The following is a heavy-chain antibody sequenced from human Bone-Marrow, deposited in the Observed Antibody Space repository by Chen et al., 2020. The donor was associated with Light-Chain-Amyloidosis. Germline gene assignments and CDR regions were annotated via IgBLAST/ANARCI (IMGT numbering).Heavy chain of an antibody. Sequence: EVQLVESGGGLVQPGGSLRLSCAASGFTFSSYEMNWVRQAPGKGLEWVARSNPDGSRTDHAGSVRGRFTISRDDARNTLYLQMRSLRAEDTAVYYCVKDFVGPRDYWGPGDLVTVSS. V-gene: IGHV3-74*02. CDR1: GFTFSSYE. D-gene: IGHD2-21*01. J-gene: IGHJ4*02. CDR2: SNPDGSRT. CDR3: VKDFVGPRDY.